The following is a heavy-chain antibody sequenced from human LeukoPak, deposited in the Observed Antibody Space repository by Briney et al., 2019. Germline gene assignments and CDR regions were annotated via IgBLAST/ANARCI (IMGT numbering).Heavy chain of an antibody. CDR2: ISYDGSNK. Sequence: GRSLRLSCAASGFTFSSYAMHWVRQAPGKGLEWVAVISYDGSNKYYADSVKGRFTIPRDNSKNTLYLQMNSLRAEDTAVYYCARAPYDSSGISFDYWGQGTLVTVSS. J-gene: IGHJ4*02. V-gene: IGHV3-30-3*01. CDR3: ARAPYDSSGISFDY. D-gene: IGHD3-22*01. CDR1: GFTFSSYA.